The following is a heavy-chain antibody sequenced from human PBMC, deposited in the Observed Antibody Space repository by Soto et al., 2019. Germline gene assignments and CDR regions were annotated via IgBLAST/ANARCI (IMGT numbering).Heavy chain of an antibody. J-gene: IGHJ4*02. CDR1: SAPVSSTTYT. CDR3: ARLVYDSSGYRPG. CDR2: VYYGGRS. D-gene: IGHD3-22*01. V-gene: IGHV4-39*01. Sequence: SETLSLTCTVSSAPVSSTTYTWGWIRQPPGKGLEWVASVYYGGRSYYNPSLNSRVTISVDTSKNQFSLKLSSVTAADTAVYYCARLVYDSSGYRPGWGQGTLVTVSS.